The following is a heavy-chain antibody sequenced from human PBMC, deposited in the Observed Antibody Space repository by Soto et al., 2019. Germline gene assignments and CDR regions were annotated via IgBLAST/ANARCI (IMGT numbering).Heavy chain of an antibody. J-gene: IGHJ4*02. D-gene: IGHD3-22*01. CDR1: GGSLSGYY. CDR3: AREFYYDSSGIGFDS. CDR2: FYSSGSP. V-gene: IGHV4-59*01. Sequence: SDTLSLTCTVTGGSLSGYYWSWIRQPPGKGLEWIGDFYSSGSPHHNPSLKNRVSISEDRSKNEFSLKLSSVTAADTAIYYCAREFYYDSSGIGFDSWGQGTLVTVS.